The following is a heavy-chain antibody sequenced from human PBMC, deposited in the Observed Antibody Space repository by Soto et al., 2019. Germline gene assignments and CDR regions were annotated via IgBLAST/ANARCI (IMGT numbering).Heavy chain of an antibody. J-gene: IGHJ4*02. D-gene: IGHD3-22*01. V-gene: IGHV1-46*01. Sequence: ASVKVSCKASGYTFTSYYMHWVRQAPGQGLEWMGIINPSGGSTSYAQKFQGRVTMTRDTSTSTVCMELSSLRSEDTAVYYCAREDTYYYDSSGYWFDYWGQGTLVTVSS. CDR2: INPSGGST. CDR3: AREDTYYYDSSGYWFDY. CDR1: GYTFTSYY.